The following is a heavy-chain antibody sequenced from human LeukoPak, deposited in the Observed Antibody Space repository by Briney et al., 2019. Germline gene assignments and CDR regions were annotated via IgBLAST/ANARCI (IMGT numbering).Heavy chain of an antibody. D-gene: IGHD2-15*01. Sequence: GGSLRHSCAASGFPFGNYAMRWVRQAPGKGLEWVSTISASGGSTYYADSVKGRFTISRDNSKNTLYLQMNSLRAEDTAVYYCSGDHCRGDYCYSAYVAYWGQGTLVTVSS. V-gene: IGHV3-23*01. CDR3: SGDHCRGDYCYSAYVAY. CDR2: ISASGGST. CDR1: GFPFGNYA. J-gene: IGHJ4*02.